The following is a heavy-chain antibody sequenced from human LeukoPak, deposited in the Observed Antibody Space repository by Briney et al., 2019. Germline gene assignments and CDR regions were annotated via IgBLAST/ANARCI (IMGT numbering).Heavy chain of an antibody. V-gene: IGHV3-23*01. D-gene: IGHD2-2*02. Sequence: QSGGSLRLSCAASGFTFSSYAMSWVRQAPGKGLEWVSAISGSGGSTYYADSVKGRFTISRDNSKNTLYLQMNSLRAEDTAVYYCAKDVYLYEVTPLFDYWGQGTLVTVSS. CDR3: AKDVYLYEVTPLFDY. CDR1: GFTFSSYA. J-gene: IGHJ4*02. CDR2: ISGSGGST.